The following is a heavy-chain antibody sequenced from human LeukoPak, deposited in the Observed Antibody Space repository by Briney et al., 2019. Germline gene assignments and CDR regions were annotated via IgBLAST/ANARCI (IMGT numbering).Heavy chain of an antibody. CDR1: GFTFSSYS. CDR2: IKQDGSEK. D-gene: IGHD2-2*01. Sequence: GGSLRLSCAASGFTFSSYSMNWVRQAPGKGLEWVANIKQDGSEKYYVDSVKGRFTISRDNAKDSLYLQMNSLRAEDTAVYYCASTLCGSSSCYEGFDYWGQGTLVTVSS. CDR3: ASTLCGSSSCYEGFDY. J-gene: IGHJ4*02. V-gene: IGHV3-7*01.